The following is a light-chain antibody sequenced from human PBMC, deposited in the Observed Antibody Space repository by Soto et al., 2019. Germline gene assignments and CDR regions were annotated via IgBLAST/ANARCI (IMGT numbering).Light chain of an antibody. V-gene: IGKV1-6*01. Sequence: QMTQSPSFLSASVGEKIIITCRASRDVGSDVSWYQQKPGQAPKLLIYAASNLYTGVPSRFSGSRSGTEFTLTISSLQPEDFASYSCLQDYGDSWTFGQGTKVEIE. J-gene: IGKJ1*01. CDR2: AAS. CDR3: LQDYGDSWT. CDR1: RDVGSD.